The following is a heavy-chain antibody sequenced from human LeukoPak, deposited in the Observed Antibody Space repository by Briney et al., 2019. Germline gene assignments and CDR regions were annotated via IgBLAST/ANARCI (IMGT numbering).Heavy chain of an antibody. J-gene: IGHJ3*02. D-gene: IGHD3-22*01. Sequence: PGGSLRLSCAASGFTFSSYSMNWVRQAPGKGLEWVSSISSSSSYIYYADSVKGRFTISRDNAKNSMYLQMNSLRAEDTAVYYCARNTMIVVTDALDIWGQGTMVTVSS. CDR2: ISSSSSYI. CDR1: GFTFSSYS. CDR3: ARNTMIVVTDALDI. V-gene: IGHV3-21*01.